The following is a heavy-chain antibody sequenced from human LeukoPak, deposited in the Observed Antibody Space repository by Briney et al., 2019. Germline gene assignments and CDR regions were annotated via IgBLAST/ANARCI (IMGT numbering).Heavy chain of an antibody. V-gene: IGHV4-39*01. CDR1: GGSISSSSYC. CDR2: IYYSGST. Sequence: SETLSLTCTVSGGSISSSSYCWGWIRQPPGKGLEWIGSIYYSGSTYYNPSLKSRVTISVDTSKNQFSLKLSSVTAADTAVYYCASLIAAAVYFDYWGQGTLVTVSS. J-gene: IGHJ4*02. CDR3: ASLIAAAVYFDY. D-gene: IGHD6-13*01.